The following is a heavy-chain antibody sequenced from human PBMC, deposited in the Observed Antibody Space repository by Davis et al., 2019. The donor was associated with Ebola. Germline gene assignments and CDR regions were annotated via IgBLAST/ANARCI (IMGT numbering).Heavy chain of an antibody. V-gene: IGHV3-74*01. D-gene: IGHD1-14*01. J-gene: IGHJ4*02. Sequence: PGGSLRLSCAASGFTFSTYWMHWVRHAPGKGLVWVSRINSDGSSTSYADSVKGRFTISRDNAKNTLYLQMHSLRAEDTAVYYCTRPGYNTWPWGQGTLVTVSS. CDR2: INSDGSST. CDR1: GFTFSTYW. CDR3: TRPGYNTWP.